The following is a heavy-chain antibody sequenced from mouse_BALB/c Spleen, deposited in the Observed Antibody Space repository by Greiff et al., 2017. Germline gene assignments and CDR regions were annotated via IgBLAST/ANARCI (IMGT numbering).Heavy chain of an antibody. V-gene: IGHV1S56*01. CDR1: GYTFTSYY. J-gene: IGHJ2*01. Sequence: VQLQQSGPELVKPGASVRISCKASGYTFTSYYIHWVKQRPGQGLEWIGWIYPGNVNTKYNEKFKGKATLTADKSSSTAYMQLSSLTSEDSAVYFCAREMLTGVYYFDYWGQGTTLTVSS. D-gene: IGHD4-1*01. CDR3: AREMLTGVYYFDY. CDR2: IYPGNVNT.